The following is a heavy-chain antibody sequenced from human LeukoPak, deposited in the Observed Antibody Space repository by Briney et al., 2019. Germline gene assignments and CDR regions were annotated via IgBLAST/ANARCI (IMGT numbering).Heavy chain of an antibody. D-gene: IGHD3-22*01. V-gene: IGHV1-69*04. Sequence: GSSVKVSCKASGGTISSYAISWVRQAPGQGLEWMGRIIPILGIANYAQKFQGRVTITADKSTSTAYMELSSLRSEDTAVYYCAGESYYYDSSGYVFGYWGQGTLVTVSS. CDR2: IIPILGIA. CDR3: AGESYYYDSSGYVFGY. J-gene: IGHJ4*02. CDR1: GGTISSYA.